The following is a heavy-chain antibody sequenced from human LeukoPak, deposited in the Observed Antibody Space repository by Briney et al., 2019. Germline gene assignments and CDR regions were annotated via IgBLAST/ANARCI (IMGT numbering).Heavy chain of an antibody. J-gene: IGHJ4*02. CDR2: IYYSGST. CDR1: GGSISSGGYY. CDR3: ARLFSYGYLYYSDY. D-gene: IGHD5-18*01. Sequence: PSETLSLTCTVSGGSISSGGYYWSWIRQHPGKGLEWIGYIYYSGSTYYNPSLKSRVTISVDTSKNQFSLKLSSVTAADTAVYYCARLFSYGYLYYSDYWGQGTLVTVSS. V-gene: IGHV4-31*03.